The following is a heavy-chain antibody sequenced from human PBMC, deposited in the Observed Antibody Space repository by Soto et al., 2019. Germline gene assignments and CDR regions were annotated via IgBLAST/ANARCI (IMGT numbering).Heavy chain of an antibody. Sequence: QVQLVQSGAEVKKPGSSVKVSCKASGGTFSSYAISWVRQAPGQGLEWMGGFIPIFGPANYAQKFQGRVTITGDKSKSTDYMVLSSLRSEDTAVYYCEIRLGSVDYWGQGPLVTVSS. CDR3: EIRLGSVDY. V-gene: IGHV1-69*06. D-gene: IGHD7-27*01. J-gene: IGHJ4*02. CDR2: FIPIFGPA. CDR1: GGTFSSYA.